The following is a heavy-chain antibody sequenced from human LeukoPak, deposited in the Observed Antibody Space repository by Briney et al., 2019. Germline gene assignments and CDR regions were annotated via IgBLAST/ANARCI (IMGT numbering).Heavy chain of an antibody. J-gene: IGHJ4*02. V-gene: IGHV4-59*13. Sequence: SETLSLTCTVSGGSISSYYWSWIRQPPAKGQEWIGYIYYSGSTNYNPSLKSRLTISVDPSKNQFSLKLSSVTAADTAVYYCASSERGFLGPNTYYFDYWGQGTLVTVSS. CDR2: IYYSGST. CDR3: ASSERGFLGPNTYYFDY. D-gene: IGHD3-3*01. CDR1: GGSISSYY.